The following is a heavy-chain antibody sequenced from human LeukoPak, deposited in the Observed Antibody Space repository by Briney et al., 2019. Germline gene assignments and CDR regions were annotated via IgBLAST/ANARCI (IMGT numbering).Heavy chain of an antibody. J-gene: IGHJ3*02. CDR2: IRNDGSNK. CDR1: GFTFSNYG. CDR3: AKDPAARPLRLITDDAFDI. D-gene: IGHD3-16*01. Sequence: GGSLRLSCAASGFTFSNYGIHWVRQAPGKGLEWVAFIRNDGSNKYDAGSVKGRFTISRDNSKNTLYLQMNSLRPEDTAVYYCAKDPAARPLRLITDDAFDIWGQGTMVTVSS. V-gene: IGHV3-30*02.